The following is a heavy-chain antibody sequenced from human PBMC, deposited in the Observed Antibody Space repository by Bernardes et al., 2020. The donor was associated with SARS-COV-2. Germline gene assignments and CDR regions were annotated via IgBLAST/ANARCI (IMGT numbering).Heavy chain of an antibody. CDR1: GFTFSTYN. J-gene: IGHJ4*02. CDR3: VRGRKDLTY. V-gene: IGHV3-23*01. Sequence: GGSLRLSSAASGFTFSTYNMKWVRQAPGKGLEWVASLDAFGGTTYYAHSVEGRFITSRDYSKNTMYLQVNSLRVEDTALYFCVRGRKDLTYWGQGTLLTVSS. D-gene: IGHD3-9*01. CDR2: LDAFGGTT.